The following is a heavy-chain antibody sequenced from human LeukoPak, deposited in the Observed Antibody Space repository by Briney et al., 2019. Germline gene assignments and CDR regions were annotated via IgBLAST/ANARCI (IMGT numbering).Heavy chain of an antibody. J-gene: IGHJ4*02. V-gene: IGHV4-59*01. CDR3: TRGRWGFDY. CDR1: GGSISNYY. D-gene: IGHD3-16*01. Sequence: PSETLSLTCTVSGGSISNYYWTWIRQPPGKGLEWIGYIYYSGSTDYNPSLKSRVTISVDTSKNQFSLKLSSVTAADTAAYYCTRGRWGFDYWGQGTLVTVSS. CDR2: IYYSGST.